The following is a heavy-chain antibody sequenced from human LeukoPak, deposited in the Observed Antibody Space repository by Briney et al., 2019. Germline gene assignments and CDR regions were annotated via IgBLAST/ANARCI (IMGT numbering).Heavy chain of an antibody. CDR1: GGSFSGYY. J-gene: IGHJ4*02. V-gene: IGHV4-34*01. CDR3: ARLRGSYYGDYFDY. CDR2: INHSGST. Sequence: AETLSLTCAVYGGSFSGYYWSWIRQPPGKGREWLGEINHSGSTNYNPSLKSRVTISVDTSKNQFSLKLSSVTAADTAVYYCARLRGSYYGDYFDYWGQGTLVTVSS. D-gene: IGHD3-10*01.